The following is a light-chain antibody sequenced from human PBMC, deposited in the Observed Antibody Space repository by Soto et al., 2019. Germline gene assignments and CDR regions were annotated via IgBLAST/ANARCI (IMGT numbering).Light chain of an antibody. J-gene: IGKJ3*01. CDR2: AAS. V-gene: IGKV1-27*01. CDR1: QGISNY. CDR3: QKYNSVPFT. Sequence: DIQMTQSPSSLSASVGDRVTITCRTSQGISNYLAWYQQKPGKVPKLLIYAASTLQSGVPPRFSASGSGTSFTLTISSLQPEDVATYYCQKYNSVPFTFAPGTKVDIK.